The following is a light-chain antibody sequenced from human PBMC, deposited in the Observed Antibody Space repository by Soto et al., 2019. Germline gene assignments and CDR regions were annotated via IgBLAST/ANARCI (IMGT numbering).Light chain of an antibody. CDR1: QSISIW. CDR2: KAS. J-gene: IGKJ1*01. V-gene: IGKV1-5*03. Sequence: DLQMTQSPSTLSASVGDRVTITCRASQSISIWLAWYQQKPGKAPKLLIYKASSLESGVPSRFSGSGSGTEFTLTISSLQPDDFATYYCQQYNNYLTFGQGTKVDIK. CDR3: QQYNNYLT.